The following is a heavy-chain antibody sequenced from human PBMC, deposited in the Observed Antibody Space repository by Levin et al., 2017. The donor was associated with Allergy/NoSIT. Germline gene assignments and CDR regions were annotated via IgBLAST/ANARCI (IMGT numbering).Heavy chain of an antibody. J-gene: IGHJ3*02. V-gene: IGHV3-33*01. Sequence: GGSLRLSCSASGFTFSSYGMHWVRQAPSKGLEWVAMIWYDGSNKYYADSVRGRFTISRDNSKNTVYLQMNSLRAEDTAVYYCARQAGRDRRHDALDIWGQGTMVTFSS. CDR2: IWYDGSNK. CDR3: ARQAGRDRRHDALDI. CDR1: GFTFSSYG.